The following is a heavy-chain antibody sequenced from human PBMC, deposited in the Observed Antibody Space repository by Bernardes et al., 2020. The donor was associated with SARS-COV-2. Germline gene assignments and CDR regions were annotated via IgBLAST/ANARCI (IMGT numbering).Heavy chain of an antibody. Sequence: ASVKVSCKVSGYTLTELSMHWVRQAPGKGLEWMGGFDPEDGETIYAQKFQGRVTMTEDTSTDTAYMELSSLRSEDTAVYYCATAPAAIDYTNWFDPWAREPWSPSPQ. J-gene: IGHJ5*02. CDR3: ATAPAAIDYTNWFDP. CDR2: FDPEDGET. CDR1: GYTLTELS. V-gene: IGHV1-24*01. D-gene: IGHD2-2*01.